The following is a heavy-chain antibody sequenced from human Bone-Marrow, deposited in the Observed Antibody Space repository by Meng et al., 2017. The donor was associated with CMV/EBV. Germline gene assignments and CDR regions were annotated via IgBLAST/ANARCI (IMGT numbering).Heavy chain of an antibody. J-gene: IGHJ4*02. V-gene: IGHV3-23*01. CDR3: AKLTERGYCSGGSCYSQPLYYFDY. CDR1: GFTFSSYA. Sequence: GGSLRLSCAASGFTFSSYAMSWVRQAPGKGLEWVSAISGSGGSTYYADSVKGRFTISRDNSKNTLYLQMNSLRAEDTAVYYCAKLTERGYCSGGSCYSQPLYYFDYWGQGTLVPSPQ. D-gene: IGHD2-15*01. CDR2: ISGSGGST.